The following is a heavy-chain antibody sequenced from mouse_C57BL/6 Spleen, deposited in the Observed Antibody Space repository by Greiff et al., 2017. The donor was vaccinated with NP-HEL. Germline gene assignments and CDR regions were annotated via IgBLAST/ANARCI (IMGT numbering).Heavy chain of an antibody. V-gene: IGHV1-52*01. CDR3: ARWGGRDY. J-gene: IGHJ2*01. CDR2: IDPSDSDT. CDR1: GYTFTSYW. Sequence: VQLQQPGAELVRPGSSVKLSCKASGYTFTSYWMHWVKQRPIQGLEWIGNIDPSDSDTHYNQKFKDKATLTVDKSSSKAYMQLSSLTSEDSAVYYCARWGGRDYWGKGTTLTVSS.